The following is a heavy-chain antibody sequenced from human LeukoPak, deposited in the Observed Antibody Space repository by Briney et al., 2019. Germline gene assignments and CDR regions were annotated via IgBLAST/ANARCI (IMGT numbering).Heavy chain of an antibody. CDR3: ARDIVGATRGAFDI. D-gene: IGHD1-26*01. CDR2: IYHSGST. V-gene: IGHV4-30-2*01. J-gene: IGHJ3*02. CDR1: GGSISSGGYY. Sequence: SETLSLTCTVSGGSISSGGYYWSWIRQPPGKGLEWIGYIYHSGSTYYNPSLKSRVTISVDRSKNQFSLKLSSVTAADTAVYYCARDIVGATRGAFDIWGQGTMVTVSS.